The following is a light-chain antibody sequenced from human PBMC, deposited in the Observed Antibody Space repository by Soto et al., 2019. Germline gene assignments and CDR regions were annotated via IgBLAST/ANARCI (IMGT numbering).Light chain of an antibody. J-gene: IGKJ2*01. V-gene: IGKV3-15*01. Sequence: EIVMTQSPATLSISPGERATLSCRASQSVSSTLAWYQQKLGQAPRLLIYGASTRATGIPARFSGSGSGTEFTLTISSLQSEDVAVYYCQQYNSWPYTFGQGTNLEIK. CDR2: GAS. CDR1: QSVSST. CDR3: QQYNSWPYT.